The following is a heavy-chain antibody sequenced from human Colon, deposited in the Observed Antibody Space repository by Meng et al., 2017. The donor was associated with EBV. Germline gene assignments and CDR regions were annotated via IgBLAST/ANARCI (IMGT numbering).Heavy chain of an antibody. CDR3: ARNGDYNPGLY. Sequence: QLSGQGSGPGRVKPSGTLSLTCAFSGDSISNNWESWVRQPPGKGLEWIGEIYHSGTTNYNPSLRSRVTISVDKSKNQFSLQLTSVTAADTAVYYCARNGDYNPGLYWGQGTLVTVSS. CDR1: GDSISNNW. CDR2: IYHSGTT. J-gene: IGHJ4*02. V-gene: IGHV4-4*02. D-gene: IGHD4-17*01.